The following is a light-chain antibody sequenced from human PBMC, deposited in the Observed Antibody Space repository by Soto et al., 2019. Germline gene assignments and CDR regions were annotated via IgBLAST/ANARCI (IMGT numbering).Light chain of an antibody. Sequence: QSALTQPASVSGSPGQSITISCTGTTSDVGGYNYVSWYQQHADKAPKLIIYEVSVRPSGVSDRFSGSKSGNTASLTISGLQAEDEADYFCTSYRSPSTVVFGGGTKLTVL. CDR1: TSDVGGYNY. CDR3: TSYRSPSTVV. J-gene: IGLJ2*01. V-gene: IGLV2-14*01. CDR2: EVS.